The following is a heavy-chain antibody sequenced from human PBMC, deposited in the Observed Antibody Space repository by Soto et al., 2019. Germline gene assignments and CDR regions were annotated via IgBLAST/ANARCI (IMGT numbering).Heavy chain of an antibody. CDR2: IYSGGTT. Sequence: EVQLVESGGGLVQPGGSLRLSCAGSALTASKNYMSWVRQPPGKGLEWVSVIYSGGTTYYADSVKDRFSISRDNSKSTLYIQMDNVRAGDTAVYYCARGGSGSDWDYYGMDVWGQGTTVTVSS. CDR1: ALTASKNY. D-gene: IGHD3-10*01. CDR3: ARGGSGSDWDYYGMDV. V-gene: IGHV3-66*01. J-gene: IGHJ6*02.